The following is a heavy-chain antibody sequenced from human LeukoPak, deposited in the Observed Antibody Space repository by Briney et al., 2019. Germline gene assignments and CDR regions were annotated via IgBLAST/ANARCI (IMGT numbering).Heavy chain of an antibody. Sequence: SETLSLTCTVSGGSISSSSYYWGWIRQPPGKGLEWIGSIYYSGSTYYNPSLKSRVTISVDTSKNQFSLKLSSVTAADTAVYYCAGRRGYYYYFQHWGQGTLVTVSS. CDR3: AGRRGYYYYFQH. CDR2: IYYSGST. CDR1: GGSISSSSYY. J-gene: IGHJ1*01. D-gene: IGHD3-22*01. V-gene: IGHV4-39*07.